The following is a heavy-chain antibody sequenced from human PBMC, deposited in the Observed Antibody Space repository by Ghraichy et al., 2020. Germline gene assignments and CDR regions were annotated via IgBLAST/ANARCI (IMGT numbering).Heavy chain of an antibody. D-gene: IGHD6-13*01. Sequence: SETLSLTCGVSGGSFNNYNWSWIRQPPGKGLEWIGEINHSGDTNYNPSLKSRLTILLDKPKKQFSLKLTSVTAADTAIYYCARGGSTWYIDFWGQGTLVIVS. CDR2: INHSGDT. CDR3: ARGGSTWYIDF. CDR1: GGSFNNYN. J-gene: IGHJ4*02. V-gene: IGHV4-34*01.